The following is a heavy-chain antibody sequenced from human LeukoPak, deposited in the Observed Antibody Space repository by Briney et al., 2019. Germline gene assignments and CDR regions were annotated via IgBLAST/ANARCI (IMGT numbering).Heavy chain of an antibody. J-gene: IGHJ3*02. D-gene: IGHD1-26*01. CDR3: ARQVGYYEAFDI. Sequence: TSETLSLTCAVSGYSISRGYYSGWIRQPPGKGLEWIGTIYQSGTTYYNPSLKSRVTISVDTSKNQFSLKLSSVTAADTAVYYCARQVGYYEAFDIWGQGIMVTVSS. CDR2: IYQSGTT. CDR1: GYSISRGYY. V-gene: IGHV4-38-2*01.